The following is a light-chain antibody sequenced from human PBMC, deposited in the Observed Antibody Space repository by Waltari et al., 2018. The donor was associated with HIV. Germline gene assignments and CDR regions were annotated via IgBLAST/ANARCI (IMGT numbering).Light chain of an antibody. V-gene: IGLV2-14*03. J-gene: IGLJ2*01. CDR1: SSDIGISNF. Sequence: QSALIQPASLSGSPGQSLTISCTGTSSDIGISNFVSWYHLHPGKAPKLLLYDVNNRPSGVSSRFSGSKSGNSASLTIFGLQDDDEGDYYCGAYTSGSTPVVFGGGTKLTVL. CDR2: DVN. CDR3: GAYTSGSTPVV.